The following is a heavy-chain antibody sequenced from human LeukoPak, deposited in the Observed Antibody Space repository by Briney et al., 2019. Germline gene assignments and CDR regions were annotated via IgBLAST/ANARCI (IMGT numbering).Heavy chain of an antibody. CDR2: INTNTGNP. CDR1: GYSFTNYG. Sequence: ASVKVSCKTSGYSFTNYGKNWVRQAPGQGLEWMGWINTNTGNPTYAQGFTGRFVFSLDTSVSTAYLQISSLKAEDTAVYYCARDFTSIAALNYFDYWGQGTLVTVSS. D-gene: IGHD6-6*01. J-gene: IGHJ4*02. CDR3: ARDFTSIAALNYFDY. V-gene: IGHV7-4-1*02.